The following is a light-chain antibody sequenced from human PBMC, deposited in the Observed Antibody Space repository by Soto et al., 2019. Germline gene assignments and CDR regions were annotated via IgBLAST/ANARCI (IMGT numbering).Light chain of an antibody. CDR1: QRVSSN. Sequence: EIVMTQSPATLSVSPGDRATLSCRASQRVSSNLAWYQQKPGQAPRLLIYGASTRATGIPARFSGSGSGTEFTLTISSLQSEDFAVYYCQQYNNWPSITFGQGTRLEIK. V-gene: IGKV3-15*01. J-gene: IGKJ5*01. CDR3: QQYNNWPSIT. CDR2: GAS.